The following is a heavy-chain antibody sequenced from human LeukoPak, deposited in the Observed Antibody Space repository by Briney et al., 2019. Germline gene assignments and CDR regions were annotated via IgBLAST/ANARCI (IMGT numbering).Heavy chain of an antibody. CDR1: GGSISSYY. D-gene: IGHD5-12*01. CDR2: IYYSGST. J-gene: IGHJ4*02. Sequence: KPSETLSLTCTVSGGSISSYYWSWIRQPPGKGLEWIGYIYYSGSTNYNPSLKSRVTISVDTSKNQFSLKLSSVTAADTAVYYCAREGGYDSSFDYWGQGTLVTVSS. V-gene: IGHV4-59*01. CDR3: AREGGYDSSFDY.